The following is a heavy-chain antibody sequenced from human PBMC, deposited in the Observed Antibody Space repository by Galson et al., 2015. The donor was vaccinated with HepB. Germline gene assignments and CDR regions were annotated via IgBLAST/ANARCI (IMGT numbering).Heavy chain of an antibody. CDR2: IIPILGIA. J-gene: IGHJ6*02. V-gene: IGHV1-69*02. CDR3: ARHRGYDQVWFGGNYGMDV. Sequence: SVKVSCKASGGTFSSYTISWVRQAPGQGLEWMGRIIPILGIANYAQKFQGRVTITADKSTSTAYMELSSLRSEDTAVYYCARHRGYDQVWFGGNYGMDVWGQGTTVTVSS. D-gene: IGHD3-10*01. CDR1: GGTFSSYT.